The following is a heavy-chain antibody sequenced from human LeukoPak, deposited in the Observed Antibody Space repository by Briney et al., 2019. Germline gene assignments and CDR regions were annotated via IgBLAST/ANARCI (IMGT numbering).Heavy chain of an antibody. J-gene: IGHJ4*02. CDR2: IWYDGSNK. D-gene: IGHD5-18*01. CDR3: AKPRSIRGYSYGFGY. Sequence: GGSLRLSCAASGFTFSSYGMHWVRQAPGKGLERVAVIWYDGSNKYYADSVKGRFTISRDNSKNTLYLQMNSLRVEDTAVYYCAKPRSIRGYSYGFGYWGQGTLVTVSS. CDR1: GFTFSSYG. V-gene: IGHV3-33*06.